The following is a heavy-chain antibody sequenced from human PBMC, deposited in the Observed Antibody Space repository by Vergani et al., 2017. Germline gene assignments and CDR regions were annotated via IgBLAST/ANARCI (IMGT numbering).Heavy chain of an antibody. CDR3: ASEYCRRVYCYKTYFEY. D-gene: IGHD2-15*01. Sequence: QVHLVQSGFEVKKPGASVKVSCKASGYSSVVYGLTWVRQVPGQGLEWMGWISAYNGKTHYSQSLRNRVTMTIDTSTNTGYMELRTLTSDDTAVYYCASEYCRRVYCYKTYFEYWGQGTLVTVSS. CDR1: GYSSVVYG. V-gene: IGHV1-18*01. J-gene: IGHJ4*02. CDR2: ISAYNGKT.